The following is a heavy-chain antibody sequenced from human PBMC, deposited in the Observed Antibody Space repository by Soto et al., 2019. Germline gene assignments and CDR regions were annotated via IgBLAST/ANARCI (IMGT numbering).Heavy chain of an antibody. V-gene: IGHV3-30*04. D-gene: IGHD2-2*01. CDR2: ISIDGSNN. J-gene: IGHJ4*02. CDR3: SRSAGSATRAFFDY. Sequence: QPGGSLRLSXAASGFAFSSYPMYWVRQAPGKGLEWVAVISIDGSNNYYSDSVKGRFTISRDNSKNTLFLQLNSLRAEETDVHDCSRSAGSATRAFFDYWGQGTLVTVSS. CDR1: GFAFSSYP.